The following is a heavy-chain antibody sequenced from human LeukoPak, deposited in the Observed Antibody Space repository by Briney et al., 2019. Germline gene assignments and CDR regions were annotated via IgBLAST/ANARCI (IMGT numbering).Heavy chain of an antibody. J-gene: IGHJ4*02. Sequence: ASVKVSCKASGYTFTSYGISWVRQAPRQGLEWMGWISTYNGNTNYSQQFQGRVTITTDTSTSTAYMELRSLTSDDTAVYYCARLIRPQLYPSDYWGQGTLVTVSS. CDR1: GYTFTSYG. V-gene: IGHV1-18*01. CDR3: ARLIRPQLYPSDY. D-gene: IGHD2-2*02. CDR2: ISTYNGNT.